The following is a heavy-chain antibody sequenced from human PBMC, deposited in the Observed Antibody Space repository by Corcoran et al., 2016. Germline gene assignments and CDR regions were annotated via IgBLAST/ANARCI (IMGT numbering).Heavy chain of an antibody. Sequence: QIQLVQSGAGVKRPGASVKVSCTASGYTFDTSTINWVRQAPGQGLEWMGWISAYNGDTNYAQNLQGRVTMTTDTSTCTAYMELRSLSSDDTAVDYCARGAFEMDVWGQGTTVTVSS. V-gene: IGHV1-18*01. J-gene: IGHJ6*02. CDR1: GYTFDTST. CDR3: ARGAFEMDV. D-gene: IGHD3-9*01. CDR2: ISAYNGDT.